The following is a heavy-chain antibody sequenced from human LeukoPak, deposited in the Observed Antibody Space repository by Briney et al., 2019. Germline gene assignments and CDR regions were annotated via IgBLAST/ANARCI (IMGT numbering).Heavy chain of an antibody. CDR2: IYYSGST. D-gene: IGHD6-13*01. CDR1: GGSISSYY. V-gene: IGHV4-59*08. Sequence: SETLSLTCTVSGGSISSYYWSWIRQPPGKGLEWIGYIYYSGSTNYNPSLKSRVTISVNTSKNQFSLKLGSVTAADTAVYYCARGRRQLVPIWVGWGQGTLVTVSS. J-gene: IGHJ4*02. CDR3: ARGRRQLVPIWVG.